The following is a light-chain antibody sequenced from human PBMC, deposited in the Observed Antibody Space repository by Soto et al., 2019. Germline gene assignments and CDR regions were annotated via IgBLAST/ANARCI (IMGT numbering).Light chain of an antibody. CDR2: EVS. V-gene: IGLV2-14*01. Sequence: QSALTQPASVSGSPGQSITISCTGTSSDVGGYNYVSWYQQHPGKAPKVMIFEVSNRPSGVSNRFSGSKSGNTASLTISVLQAEDEADYCCSSYASSSTGVFGTGTKLTVL. CDR1: SSDVGGYNY. J-gene: IGLJ1*01. CDR3: SSYASSSTGV.